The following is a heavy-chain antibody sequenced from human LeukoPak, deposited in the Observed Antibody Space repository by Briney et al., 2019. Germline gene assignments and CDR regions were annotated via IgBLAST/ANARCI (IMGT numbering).Heavy chain of an antibody. D-gene: IGHD1-1*01. V-gene: IGHV3-7*04. Sequence: AGGSLRLSCAASGFNFSTYWMSWVRQAPGKGLEWIANIHQDGNEKYYVDSVKGRFTISRDNAKKSLYLQMTSLRVEDAAVYYCARGDDSSGDYWGQGTLITVSS. CDR3: ARGDDSSGDY. CDR2: IHQDGNEK. CDR1: GFNFSTYW. J-gene: IGHJ4*02.